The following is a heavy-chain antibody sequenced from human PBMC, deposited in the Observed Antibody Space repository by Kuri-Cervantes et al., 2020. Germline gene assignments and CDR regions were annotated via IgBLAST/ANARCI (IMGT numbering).Heavy chain of an antibody. J-gene: IGHJ6*02. CDR2: ISGSGGST. Sequence: GGSLRLSCAASGFTFDDYAMHWVRQAPGKGLEWVSGISGSGGSTYYADSVEGRFTISRDNSKNTLYLQMNSLRAEDTAVYYCARAIVGAGVYYYYGMDVWGQGTTVTVSS. V-gene: IGHV3-23*01. CDR3: ARAIVGAGVYYYYGMDV. CDR1: GFTFDDYA. D-gene: IGHD1-26*01.